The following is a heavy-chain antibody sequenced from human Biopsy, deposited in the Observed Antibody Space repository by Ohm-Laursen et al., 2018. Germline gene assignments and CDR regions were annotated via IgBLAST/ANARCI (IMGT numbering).Heavy chain of an antibody. CDR1: GGSVSSGGFY. V-gene: IGHV4-61*08. CDR2: IFCSGST. CDR3: ARGGNGYNYVTPGPWFDP. Sequence: SETLSLTCTVSGGSVSSGGFYWSWIRQSPGKGLEWIGFIFCSGSTYYNPSLKSRTTISVDSSKNQFSLRLRSVTAADTAVYYCARGGNGYNYVTPGPWFDPWGRGTPVTVSS. J-gene: IGHJ5*02. D-gene: IGHD5-24*01.